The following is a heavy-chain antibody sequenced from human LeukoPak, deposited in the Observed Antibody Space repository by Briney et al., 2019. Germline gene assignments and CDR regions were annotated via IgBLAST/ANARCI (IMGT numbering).Heavy chain of an antibody. Sequence: PSETLSLTCAVYGGSFRGYYWSWIRQPPGKGLEWIGEINHSGSTNYNPSLKSRVTISVDTSKNQFSLKLSSVTAADTAVYYCARRYSSGWYSYWGQGTLVTVSS. J-gene: IGHJ4*02. CDR2: INHSGST. CDR1: GGSFRGYY. CDR3: ARRYSSGWYSY. D-gene: IGHD6-19*01. V-gene: IGHV4-34*01.